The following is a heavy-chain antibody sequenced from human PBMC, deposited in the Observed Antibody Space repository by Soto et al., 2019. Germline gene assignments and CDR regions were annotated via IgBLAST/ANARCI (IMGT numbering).Heavy chain of an antibody. Sequence: QVQLQESGPGLVKPSQTLSLTCTVSGGSVSGGVYYWNWIRQHPEKGLEWIGYIYYSGSTYYNPSLRSRVTISADTSKNQFSLKLSSVTVAYTAVYYCARSSVAGAGYFQHWGQGTQVIVSS. J-gene: IGHJ1*01. CDR2: IYYSGST. D-gene: IGHD6-19*01. CDR3: ARSSVAGAGYFQH. CDR1: GGSVSGGVYY. V-gene: IGHV4-31*03.